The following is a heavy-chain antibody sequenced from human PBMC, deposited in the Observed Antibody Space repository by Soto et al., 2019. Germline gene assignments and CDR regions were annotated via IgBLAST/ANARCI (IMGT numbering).Heavy chain of an antibody. CDR1: GGSISSSSYY. J-gene: IGHJ4*02. D-gene: IGHD3-22*01. CDR2: IYYSGST. V-gene: IGHV4-39*01. CDR3: ARLVYDSSGYRPG. Sequence: QLQLQESGPGLVKPSETLSLTCTVSGGSISSSSYYWGWIRQAPGKGLEWIGSIYYSGSTYYNPSLKMRVTIPVDTSKNQFALKLSSVTAADTAVYYGARLVYDSSGYRPGWGQGTLVTVSS.